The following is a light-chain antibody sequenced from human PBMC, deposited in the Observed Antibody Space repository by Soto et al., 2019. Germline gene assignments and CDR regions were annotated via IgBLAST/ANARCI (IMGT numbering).Light chain of an antibody. J-gene: IGKJ2*01. CDR1: QSVSSSY. V-gene: IGKV3-20*01. CDR3: QHYGSSRGMYT. CDR2: GAS. Sequence: EIVLTQSPGTLSLSPGERATLSCRASQSVSSSYLAWYQQKPGQAPRLLIYGASSRATGIPDRFSGSGSGTDFTLTISRLEPEDFAVYYCQHYGSSRGMYTFRQGTKLEIK.